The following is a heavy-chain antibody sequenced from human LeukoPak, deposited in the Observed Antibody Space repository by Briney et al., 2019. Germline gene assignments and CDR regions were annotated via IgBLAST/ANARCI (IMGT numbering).Heavy chain of an antibody. J-gene: IGHJ4*02. V-gene: IGHV1-2*02. CDR2: ISPNSGGT. CDR1: GYTFTGYY. CDR3: VRKSAARRTCEFDY. D-gene: IGHD6-6*01. Sequence: ASVKVSCKASGYTFTGYYMNWVRQAPGQGLEWMGWISPNSGGTNYAQKFQGRVTMTSDTSINTGYMELSSLKSDDTAVYYCVRKSAARRTCEFDYRGQGSLVTVSS.